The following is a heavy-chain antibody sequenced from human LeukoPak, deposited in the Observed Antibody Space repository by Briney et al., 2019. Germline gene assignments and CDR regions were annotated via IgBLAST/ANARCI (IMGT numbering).Heavy chain of an antibody. CDR2: INHSGST. Sequence: SETLSLTCAVYGGSFSGYYWSWIRQPPGKGLEWLGEINHSGSTNYNPSLKSRVTISVDTSKNQFSLKLSSVTAADTAVYYCARLVSGWNYYYYYYMDVWGKGTTVTISS. J-gene: IGHJ6*03. CDR3: ARLVSGWNYYYYYYMDV. CDR1: GGSFSGYY. V-gene: IGHV4-34*01. D-gene: IGHD6-19*01.